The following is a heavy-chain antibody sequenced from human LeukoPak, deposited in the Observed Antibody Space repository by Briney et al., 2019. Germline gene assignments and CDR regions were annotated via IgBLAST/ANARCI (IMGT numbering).Heavy chain of an antibody. CDR2: IWYDGSNK. J-gene: IGHJ1*01. Sequence: GGPLRLSCAASGFTFSSYGMHWVRQAPGKGLEWVAVIWYDGSNKYYADSVKGRFTISRDNSKNTLYLQMNSLRAEDTAVYYCARGPYCGGDCPTRPEYFQHWGQGTLVTVSS. CDR1: GFTFSSYG. CDR3: ARGPYCGGDCPTRPEYFQH. D-gene: IGHD2-21*02. V-gene: IGHV3-33*01.